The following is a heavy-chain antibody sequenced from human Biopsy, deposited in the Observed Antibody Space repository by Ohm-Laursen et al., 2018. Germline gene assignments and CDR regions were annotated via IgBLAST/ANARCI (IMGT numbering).Heavy chain of an antibody. CDR2: SSYDGSNT. Sequence: SLRLSCAASGFTFSDYALHWVRQAPGKGPEWVAVSSYDGSNTYHADSVRGRFTISRDNSKNTLYLQMNSLRAEDTAMYYCARPTNARAGGAPFDIWGQGTMVTVSS. CDR1: GFTFSDYA. D-gene: IGHD1-1*01. CDR3: ARPTNARAGGAPFDI. J-gene: IGHJ3*02. V-gene: IGHV3-30*03.